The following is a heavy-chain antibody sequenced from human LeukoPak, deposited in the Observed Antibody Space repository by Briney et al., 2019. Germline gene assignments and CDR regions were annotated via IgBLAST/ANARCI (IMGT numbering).Heavy chain of an antibody. CDR1: GGTFSSYA. CDR3: ARRYCSSTSCYHFDY. J-gene: IGHJ4*02. CDR2: IIPIFGTA. D-gene: IGHD2-2*01. V-gene: IGHV1-69*13. Sequence: SVKVSCRASGGTFSSYAISWVRQAPGQGLEWMGGIIPIFGTANYAQKFQGRVTITADESTSTAYMELSSLRSEDTAVYYCARRYCSSTSCYHFDYWGQGTLVTVSS.